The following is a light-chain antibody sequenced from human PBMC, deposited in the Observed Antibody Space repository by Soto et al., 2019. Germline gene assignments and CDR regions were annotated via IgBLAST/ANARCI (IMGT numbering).Light chain of an antibody. V-gene: IGKV1-17*02. CDR3: QQYNSFSLIT. CDR2: AAS. J-gene: IGKJ5*01. CDR1: QVIRND. Sequence: IQMTQSPSSLSASVGDRVTITCRASQVIRNDLGWYQQKPGKAPELLIYAASSLQNGVPSRFSGSGSGTEFTLTISNLQPDDFATYFCQQYNSFSLITFGQGTRLEIK.